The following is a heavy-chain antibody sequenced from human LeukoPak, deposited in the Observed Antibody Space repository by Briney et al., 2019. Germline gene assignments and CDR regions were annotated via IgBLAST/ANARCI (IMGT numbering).Heavy chain of an antibody. D-gene: IGHD1-7*01. J-gene: IGHJ4*02. CDR2: INPSNGGT. Sequence: ASVTVSCQPSGYSFIGYYVHWVRQAPGQGLEWMGWINPSNGGTNYAQKFQGRVTMTRDTSINIGYLELTRLRSDDTAVYYCVRDNGGVPGTFDLWGQGTLVTVSS. CDR1: GYSFIGYY. V-gene: IGHV1-2*02. CDR3: VRDNGGVPGTFDL.